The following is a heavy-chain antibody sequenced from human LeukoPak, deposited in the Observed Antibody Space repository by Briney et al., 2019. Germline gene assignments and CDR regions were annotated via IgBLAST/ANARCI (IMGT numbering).Heavy chain of an antibody. V-gene: IGHV1-18*01. CDR1: GYTFTSYG. J-gene: IGHJ6*02. D-gene: IGHD2-2*01. CDR3: AREGANIVVVPAAIGEGFYYYYGMDV. Sequence: ASVKVSCKASGYTFTSYGISWVRQAPGQGLEWMGWISAYNGNTNYARKLQGRVTMTTDTSTSTAYMELRSLRSDDTAVYYCAREGANIVVVPAAIGEGFYYYYGMDVWGQGTTVTVSS. CDR2: ISAYNGNT.